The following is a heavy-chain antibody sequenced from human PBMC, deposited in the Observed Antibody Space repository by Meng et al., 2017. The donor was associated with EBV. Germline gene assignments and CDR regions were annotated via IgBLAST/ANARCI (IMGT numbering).Heavy chain of an antibody. J-gene: IGHJ4*02. V-gene: IGHV3-73*01. CDR1: GFTFSGAA. D-gene: IGHD1-26*01. CDR2: IRSKANSYAT. Sequence: VQLGEAWGGWVQPGGALNRSSAASGFTFSGAARHWVRQASEKGLEWVGRIRSKANSYATAYAASVKGRFTITRDDSKNTAYLQMNSLKTEDTAVYYCTRLDGSYIYYWGQGTLVTVSS. CDR3: TRLDGSYIYY.